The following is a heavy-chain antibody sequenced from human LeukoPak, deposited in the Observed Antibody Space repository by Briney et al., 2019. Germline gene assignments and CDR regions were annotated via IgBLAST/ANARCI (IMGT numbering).Heavy chain of an antibody. CDR1: GGSISNYY. Sequence: PPETLSLTCTVSGGSISNYYWSWIRQPHGTGLGWIGYFYYSGNTNYNPTLKSRVTISVDTSKNQFSLKLNSVTAADTAVYYCARVRYCSTNRCYDREFDNWGQGTLVTVSS. CDR2: FYYSGNT. D-gene: IGHD2-2*01. J-gene: IGHJ4*02. V-gene: IGHV4-59*01. CDR3: ARVRYCSTNRCYDREFDN.